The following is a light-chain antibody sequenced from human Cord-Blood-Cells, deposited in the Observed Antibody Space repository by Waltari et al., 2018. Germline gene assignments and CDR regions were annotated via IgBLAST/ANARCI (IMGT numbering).Light chain of an antibody. CDR3: QQYDNLPPKAF. CDR1: QDISNY. CDR2: DAS. J-gene: IGKJ4*01. V-gene: IGKV1-33*01. Sequence: DIQMTQSPSSLSASVGDRVTITCQASQDISNYLNWYQQKPGKAPKLLIYDASNLETGVPSRFSGSGSGTDFTFTISSLQPEDIATYYCQQYDNLPPKAFFGGGTKVEIK.